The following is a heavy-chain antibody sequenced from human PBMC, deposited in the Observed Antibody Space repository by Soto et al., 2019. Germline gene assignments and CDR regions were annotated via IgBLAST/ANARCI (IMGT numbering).Heavy chain of an antibody. CDR3: ARDNYGRFDV. V-gene: IGHV3-74*01. CDR2: INSDGSGA. J-gene: IGHJ6*02. CDR1: GFILSNYW. D-gene: IGHD3-16*01. Sequence: GGSLRLSCTASGFILSNYWMNWVRQVPGKGLVWVSRINSDGSGAIYADSVRGRFTISRDNAKNTLYLQVNRLRADDTAVYYCARDNYGRFDVWGQGTKVTVSS.